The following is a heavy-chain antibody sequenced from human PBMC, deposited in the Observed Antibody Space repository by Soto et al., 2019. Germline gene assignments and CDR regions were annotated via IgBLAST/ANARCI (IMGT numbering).Heavy chain of an antibody. Sequence: SETLSLTCSVSGDSMNNGDYFWTWIRQTPGKGLQWIGYISYSGSTFYNPSLKTRLAMSVDTSKNQFSVRLRSVTAADTAVYYCARDRAHFYESSGRLDLWGQGMLVTVS. J-gene: IGHJ4*02. CDR2: ISYSGST. V-gene: IGHV4-30-4*01. CDR1: GDSMNNGDYF. CDR3: ARDRAHFYESSGRLDL. D-gene: IGHD3-22*01.